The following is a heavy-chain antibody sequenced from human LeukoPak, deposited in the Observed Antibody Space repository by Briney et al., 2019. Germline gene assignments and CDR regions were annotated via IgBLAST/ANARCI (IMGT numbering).Heavy chain of an antibody. D-gene: IGHD2-15*01. CDR2: IIPIFGTA. J-gene: IGHJ4*02. Sequence: ASVKVSCKASGGTFSSYAISWVRQAPGQGLEWMGGIIPIFGTANYAQKFQGRVTITADESTSTAYMELSSLRSEDTAVYYCARDRGGAVGLAFDYWGQGTLVTASS. V-gene: IGHV1-69*01. CDR1: GGTFSSYA. CDR3: ARDRGGAVGLAFDY.